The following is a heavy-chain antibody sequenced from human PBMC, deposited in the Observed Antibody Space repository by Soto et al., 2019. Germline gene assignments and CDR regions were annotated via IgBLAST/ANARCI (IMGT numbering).Heavy chain of an antibody. CDR1: GFTFSQYG. CDR3: ARYSGKYQGPIDY. V-gene: IGHV3-30*03. CDR2: ISYDGSNK. D-gene: IGHD1-26*01. Sequence: QVQLVESGGGVVQPGRSLRLSCPASGFTFSQYGIHWVRQAPGKGLEWLAVISYDGSNKHYADSVKGRFTVSRDNSKNTLYLQMNSLRAEDTAVYFCARYSGKYQGPIDYWGQGTLVTVSS. J-gene: IGHJ4*02.